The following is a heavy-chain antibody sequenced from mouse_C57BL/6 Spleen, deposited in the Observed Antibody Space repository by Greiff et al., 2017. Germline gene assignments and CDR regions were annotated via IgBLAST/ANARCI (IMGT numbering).Heavy chain of an antibody. D-gene: IGHD2-3*01. CDR1: GYAFSSYW. CDR2: IYPGDGDT. J-gene: IGHJ3*01. Sequence: QVQLQQSGAELVKPGASVKISCKASGYAFSSYWMNWVKQRPGKGLEWIGQIYPGDGDTNYNGKFKGKATLTADKSSSTAYMQLSSLTSEDSAVYFCARPEDDGYYGKAWFAYWGQGTLVTVSA. CDR3: ARPEDDGYYGKAWFAY. V-gene: IGHV1-80*01.